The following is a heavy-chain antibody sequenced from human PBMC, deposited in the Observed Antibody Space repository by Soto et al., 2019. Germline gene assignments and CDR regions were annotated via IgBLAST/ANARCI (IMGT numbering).Heavy chain of an antibody. Sequence: SETLSLTCTVSGGSISSSTYYWGWIRQPPGKGLEWIGSIYYSGGSYYNPSLKSRVTISVDTSKNQFSLKLSSVTAADTAGYYCGRHGLVPIVVWGQGTLVNVSS. CDR1: GGSISSSTYY. CDR3: GRHGLVPIVV. V-gene: IGHV4-39*01. J-gene: IGHJ4*02. D-gene: IGHD2-15*01. CDR2: IYYSGGS.